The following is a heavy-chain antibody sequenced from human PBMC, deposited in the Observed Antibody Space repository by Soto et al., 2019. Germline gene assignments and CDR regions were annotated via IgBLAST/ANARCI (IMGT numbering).Heavy chain of an antibody. CDR2: ITTYNGDT. V-gene: IGHV1-18*04. CDR1: GYSFTGYG. Sequence: ASVKVSCKASGYSFTGYGINWVRQAPGQGLQWLGRITTYNGDTNYAQNFQGRVTMTTDTSTSTTYMELRSLRSDDTAVYFCARGRGYSLIPVVDDAVDVWGQGTLVTISS. CDR3: ARGRGYSLIPVVDDAVDV. J-gene: IGHJ3*01. D-gene: IGHD5-12*01.